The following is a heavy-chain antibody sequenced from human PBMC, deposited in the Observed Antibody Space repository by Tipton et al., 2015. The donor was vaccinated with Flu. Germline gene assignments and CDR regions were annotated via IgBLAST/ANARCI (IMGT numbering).Heavy chain of an antibody. CDR1: GFTLSGYY. J-gene: IGHJ5*02. D-gene: IGHD6-13*01. Sequence: QLVQSGGGLVKPGGSLRLSCAASGFTLSGYYMSWIRQAPGKGLEWVANIKQDGSQKYYVDSVKGRFIISRDNARNSLYLQMNSLRSEDTALYYCARAWAAAGSAWGQGTLVTVSS. V-gene: IGHV3-7*01. CDR2: IKQDGSQK. CDR3: ARAWAAAGSA.